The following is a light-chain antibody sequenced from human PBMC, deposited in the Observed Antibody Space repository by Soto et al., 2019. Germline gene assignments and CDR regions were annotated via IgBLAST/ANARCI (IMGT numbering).Light chain of an antibody. Sequence: LQITPTSSTLSAFVGGRVTVTCRASQSISSWLAWYQQKPGKAPKLLIYKASSLESGVPSRFSGSGSGTEFTLTISSLQPDDFATYYCQQYNSYWTFGQGTKVDIK. V-gene: IGKV1-5*03. J-gene: IGKJ1*01. CDR3: QQYNSYWT. CDR2: KAS. CDR1: QSISSW.